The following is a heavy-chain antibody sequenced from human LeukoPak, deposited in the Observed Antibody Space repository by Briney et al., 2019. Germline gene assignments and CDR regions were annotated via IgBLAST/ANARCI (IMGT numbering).Heavy chain of an antibody. D-gene: IGHD6-19*01. J-gene: IGHJ3*02. CDR3: ARAPPYSSGWFAFDM. CDR1: GGTFSSYA. V-gene: IGHV1-69*04. Sequence: SVKVSCKASGGTFSSYAISWVRQAPGQGLEWMGRIIPILGIANYAQKFQGRVTITADKSTSTAYMELSSLRSEETAVYYCARAPPYSSGWFAFDMWGQGTLVTVS. CDR2: IIPILGIA.